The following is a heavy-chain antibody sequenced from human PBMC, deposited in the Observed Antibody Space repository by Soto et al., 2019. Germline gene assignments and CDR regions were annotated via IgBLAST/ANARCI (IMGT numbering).Heavy chain of an antibody. V-gene: IGHV1-2*02. Sequence: VQLVQSGAEVKKPGASVKVSCKTSGDSFNDYYIHWVRQAPGQGLEWMGWINPNGGGTKYAQRFQGRVTVTRDTSIRTVYKELSSLRSDDTAVYYCARESGGATATLDYYYFYMDVWGKGTTVTGSS. CDR1: GDSFNDYY. CDR2: INPNGGGT. J-gene: IGHJ6*03. CDR3: ARESGGATATLDYYYFYMDV. D-gene: IGHD5-12*01.